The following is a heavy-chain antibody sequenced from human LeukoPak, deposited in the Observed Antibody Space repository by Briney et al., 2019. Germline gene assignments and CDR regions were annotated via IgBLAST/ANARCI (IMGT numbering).Heavy chain of an antibody. CDR3: ASRSTSWYFDS. J-gene: IGHJ4*02. CDR1: GFTFSSYA. CDR2: ISASGGNT. D-gene: IGHD2-2*01. Sequence: GGSLRLSCAASGFTFSSYAMSWVRQAPGKGLEWVTVISASGGNTYYADSVKGRFTISRDNSKNTLYLQMNSLRAEDTAIYYCASRSTSWYFDSWGQGTLVTVSS. V-gene: IGHV3-23*01.